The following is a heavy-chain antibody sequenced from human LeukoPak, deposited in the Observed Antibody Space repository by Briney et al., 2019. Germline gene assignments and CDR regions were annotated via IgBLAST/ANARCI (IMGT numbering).Heavy chain of an antibody. V-gene: IGHV3-21*01. CDR1: GFTFSSYN. CDR3: ARDTYNFWSDHMDV. D-gene: IGHD3-3*01. CDR2: VSSSGSFT. Sequence: GGSLRLSCAGSGFTFSSYNINWVRQAPGKGLEWVSSVSSSGSFTYHADSVKGRFTISRDNANNSVDLQMNSLSAEDTAVYYCARDTYNFWSDHMDVWGKGTTVTVSS. J-gene: IGHJ6*03.